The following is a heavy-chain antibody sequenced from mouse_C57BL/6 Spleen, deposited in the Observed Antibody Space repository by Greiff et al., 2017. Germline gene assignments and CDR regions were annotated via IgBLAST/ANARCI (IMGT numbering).Heavy chain of an antibody. D-gene: IGHD1-1*01. V-gene: IGHV1-80*01. CDR3: ARAYYCGSSYWYFEV. J-gene: IGHJ1*03. CDR1: GYAFSSYW. CDR2: IYPGGGDT. Sequence: VQLQQSGAELVKPGASVKISCKASGYAFSSYWMNWVKQRPGKGLEWIGQIYPGGGDTNYNGKFKGKATLTADKSSSTAYMQLSSLTSEDAAVYFCARAYYCGSSYWYFEVWGTGTTVTVSS.